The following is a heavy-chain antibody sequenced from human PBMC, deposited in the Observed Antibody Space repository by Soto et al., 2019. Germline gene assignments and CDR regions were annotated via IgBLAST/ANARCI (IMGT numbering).Heavy chain of an antibody. V-gene: IGHV1-46*01. CDR2: INPSGGST. CDR1: GYTFTSYY. J-gene: IGHJ6*02. Sequence: GASVKVSCKASGYTFTSYYMHWVRQAPGQGLEWMGIINPSGGSTSYAQKFQGRITMTRDTSTSTVYMELSSLRSEDTAVYYWAKVAKRSGYYSGMDVWGQGATVTVSS. D-gene: IGHD3-10*01. CDR3: AKVAKRSGYYSGMDV.